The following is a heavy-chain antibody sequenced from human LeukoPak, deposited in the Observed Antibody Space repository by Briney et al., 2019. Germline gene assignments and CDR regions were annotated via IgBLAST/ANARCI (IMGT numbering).Heavy chain of an antibody. CDR3: TRDWRNLGYDY. D-gene: IGHD5-12*01. J-gene: IGHJ4*02. V-gene: IGHV3-33*01. Sequence: GGSLRLSCAASGFTFSSYGMHWVRQAPGKGLEWVAVIWYDGSNKYYADSVKGRFTISRDNAKNTLYLQMNSLRAEDTAVYYCTRDWRNLGYDYWGQGTLVTVSS. CDR2: IWYDGSNK. CDR1: GFTFSSYG.